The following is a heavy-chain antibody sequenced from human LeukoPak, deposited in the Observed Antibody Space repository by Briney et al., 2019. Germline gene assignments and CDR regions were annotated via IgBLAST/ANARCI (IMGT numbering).Heavy chain of an antibody. CDR1: GYTFSSHG. CDR2: INPYNGNT. D-gene: IGHD3-22*01. CDR3: ARGPRYDYDSSVYYFEF. J-gene: IGHJ4*02. Sequence: ASVKVSCKASGYTFSSHGISWVRQAPGQGLEWVGRINPYNGNTKYVQKFYDRVSMTTDTSTSTAYMELRRLRSGDTAMYYCARGPRYDYDSSVYYFEFWGQGTLVTVSS. V-gene: IGHV1-18*01.